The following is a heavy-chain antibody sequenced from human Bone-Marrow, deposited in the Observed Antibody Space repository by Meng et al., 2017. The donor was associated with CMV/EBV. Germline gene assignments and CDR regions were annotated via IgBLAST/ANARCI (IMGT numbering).Heavy chain of an antibody. D-gene: IGHD2-2*01. V-gene: IGHV3-7*01. CDR3: ARADRYCSSTSCCFRH. Sequence: GGSLRLSCAASGFTFSSYWMSWVRQAPGKGLEWVANIKQDGSEKYYVDSVKGRFTISRDNAKNSLYLQMNSLRAEDTAVYYRARADRYCSSTSCCFRHWGQGTLVTVSS. CDR1: GFTFSSYW. J-gene: IGHJ1*01. CDR2: IKQDGSEK.